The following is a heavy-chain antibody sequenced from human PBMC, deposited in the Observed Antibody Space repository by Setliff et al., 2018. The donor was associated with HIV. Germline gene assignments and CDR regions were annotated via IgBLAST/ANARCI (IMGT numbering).Heavy chain of an antibody. V-gene: IGHV1-46*01. J-gene: IGHJ4*02. D-gene: IGHD6-19*01. CDR3: VRGGPRGLEVAALEFDS. Sequence: ASVKVSCKASGYTFSDYYLHWVRQAPGQGLEWMGVINPINGDATFVRNFQGRGTMTSETSTKTVYMELSSLKFEDTAVYYCVRGGPRGLEVAALEFDSWGQGTLVTVSS. CDR2: INPINGDA. CDR1: GYTFSDYY.